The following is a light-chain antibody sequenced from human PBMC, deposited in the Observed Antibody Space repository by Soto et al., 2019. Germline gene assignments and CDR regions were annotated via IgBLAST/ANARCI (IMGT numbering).Light chain of an antibody. J-gene: IGLJ1*01. CDR1: NIGSKS. V-gene: IGLV3-21*02. Sequence: LTQPPSVSVAPGQTAKIICGGNNIGSKSVQWYQQKPGQAPVLVVYDDSDRPSGIPERFSGYKSWNTATLTISRVEAGDEAEYYCQVWDTSSDHYVFGTGTKVTVL. CDR2: DDS. CDR3: QVWDTSSDHYV.